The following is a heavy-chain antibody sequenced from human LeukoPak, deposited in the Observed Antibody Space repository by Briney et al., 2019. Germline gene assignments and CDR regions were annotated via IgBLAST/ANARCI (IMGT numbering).Heavy chain of an antibody. CDR2: ISGSGGNT. CDR1: GFTFSSYA. V-gene: IGHV3-23*01. J-gene: IGHJ4*02. D-gene: IGHD2-2*01. CDR3: AKDWSCSSASCRFDY. Sequence: GGSLRLSCVASGFTFSSYAMSWVRQAPGKGLEWVSGISGSGGNTYYADSVKGRFTISRDSSKNTLYLQMNSLRAEDTAVYYCAKDWSCSSASCRFDYWGQGTLVTVSS.